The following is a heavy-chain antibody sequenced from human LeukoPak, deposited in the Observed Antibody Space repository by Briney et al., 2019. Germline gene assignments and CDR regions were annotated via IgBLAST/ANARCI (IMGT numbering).Heavy chain of an antibody. CDR1: GFTFSSYS. D-gene: IGHD3-10*01. J-gene: IGHJ3*02. CDR2: FESKTDGGTT. CDR3: TTDYYGSGSYPDAFDI. V-gene: IGHV3-15*04. Sequence: GGSLRLSCAASGFTFSSYSMNWVRQAPGKGLEWVGRFESKTDGGTTDYAAPVKGRFTFSRDDSKNTLYLQMHSLKTEDTAVYYCTTDYYGSGSYPDAFDIWGRGTMVTVSS.